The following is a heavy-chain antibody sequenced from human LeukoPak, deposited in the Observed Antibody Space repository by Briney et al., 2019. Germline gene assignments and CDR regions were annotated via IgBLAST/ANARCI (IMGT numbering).Heavy chain of an antibody. J-gene: IGHJ6*03. CDR3: ASAGYSYGHYYYYYYMDV. D-gene: IGHD5-18*01. Sequence: SETLSLTCTVSGGSISSGSYYWGWIRQPPGKGLEWIGSIYYSGSIYYNPSLKSRVTISVDTSKNQFSLKLSSVTAADTAVYYCASAGYSYGHYYYYYYMDVWGKGTTVTISS. V-gene: IGHV4-39*07. CDR2: IYYSGSI. CDR1: GGSISSGSYY.